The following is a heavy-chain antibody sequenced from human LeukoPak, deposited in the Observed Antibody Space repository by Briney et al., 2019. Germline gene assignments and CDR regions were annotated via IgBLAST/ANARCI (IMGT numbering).Heavy chain of an antibody. J-gene: IGHJ6*02. CDR3: ARGRSAMAPIYYYYYYGMDV. Sequence: SETLSLTCAVYGGSFSGYYWSWIRQPPGKGLEWIGEINHSGSTNYNPSLKSRVTISVDTSKNQFSLKLSSVTAADTAVYYCARGRSAMAPIYYYYYYGMDVWGQGTTVTVSS. D-gene: IGHD5-18*01. V-gene: IGHV4-34*01. CDR1: GGSFSGYY. CDR2: INHSGST.